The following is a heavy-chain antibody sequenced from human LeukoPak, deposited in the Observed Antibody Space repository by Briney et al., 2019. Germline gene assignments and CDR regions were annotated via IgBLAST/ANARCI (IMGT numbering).Heavy chain of an antibody. CDR1: GFTFSSYG. J-gene: IGHJ5*02. CDR2: ISYDGSNK. Sequence: GGSLRLSCAASGFTFSSYGMHWVRQAPGKGLEWVAVISYDGSNKYYADSVKGRFTISRDNSKNTLYLQMNSLRAEDTAVYYCAKDTSRIAAAGTKRPAFDPWGQGTLVTVSS. V-gene: IGHV3-30*18. CDR3: AKDTSRIAAAGTKRPAFDP. D-gene: IGHD6-13*01.